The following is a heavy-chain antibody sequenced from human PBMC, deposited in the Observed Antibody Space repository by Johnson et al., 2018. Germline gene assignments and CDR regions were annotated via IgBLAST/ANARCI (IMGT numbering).Heavy chain of an antibody. D-gene: IGHD1-26*01. CDR3: AKDGVGDHQYYYMDA. J-gene: IGHJ6*03. CDR1: GFTFDDYA. CDR2: ISWNSGRI. V-gene: IGHV3-9*01. Sequence: VQLQESGGGLVQPGGSLRLSCTASGFTFDDYAMHWVRQAPGKGLEWVSAISWNSGRIDYVDSVKGRFTISRDNAKNSLDLQINSLRAEDTALYYCAKDGVGDHQYYYMDAWGKGTTVTVSS.